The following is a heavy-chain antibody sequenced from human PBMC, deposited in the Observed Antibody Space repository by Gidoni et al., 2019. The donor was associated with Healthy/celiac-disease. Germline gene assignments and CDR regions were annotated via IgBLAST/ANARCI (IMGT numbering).Heavy chain of an antibody. CDR2: IWYDGSNK. V-gene: IGHV3-33*01. Sequence: VQLVESGGGVVQPGRSLRLSRPAPGFTLSRYGMHWVRQAPGKGLEWVGVIWYDGSNKYYADSVKGRFTISRDNSKNTLYLQMNSLRAEDTAVYYCAREVGAPSLPFDYWGQGTLVTVSS. D-gene: IGHD1-26*01. CDR1: GFTLSRYG. CDR3: AREVGAPSLPFDY. J-gene: IGHJ4*02.